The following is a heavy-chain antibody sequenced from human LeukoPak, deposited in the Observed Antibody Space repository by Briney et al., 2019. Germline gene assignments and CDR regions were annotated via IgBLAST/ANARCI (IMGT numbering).Heavy chain of an antibody. CDR3: ARSDPAYDFWSGYYTSDTNFDY. V-gene: IGHV1-69*13. CDR2: IIPIFGTA. CDR1: GGTFSSYA. J-gene: IGHJ4*02. Sequence: SVKVSCKASGGTFSSYAISWVRQAPGQGLEWMGGIIPIFGTANYAQKFQGRVTITADESTSTAYMELSSMRSEDTAVYYCARSDPAYDFWSGYYTSDTNFDYWGQGTLVTVSS. D-gene: IGHD3-3*01.